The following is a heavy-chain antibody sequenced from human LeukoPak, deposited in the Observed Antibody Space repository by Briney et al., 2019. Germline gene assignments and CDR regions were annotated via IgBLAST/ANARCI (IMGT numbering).Heavy chain of an antibody. CDR1: GYTFSSYW. J-gene: IGHJ4*02. CDR2: IKQDGSEK. Sequence: GGPLRLSCAASGYTFSSYWMSWVRQAPGKGLEWVANIKQDGSEKYYVDSVKGRFTISRDNAKNPLYLQMNSLRAEDTAVYYCARRGGWSGPMYYFDYWGQGTLVTVSS. CDR3: ARRGGWSGPMYYFDY. V-gene: IGHV3-7*01. D-gene: IGHD3-3*01.